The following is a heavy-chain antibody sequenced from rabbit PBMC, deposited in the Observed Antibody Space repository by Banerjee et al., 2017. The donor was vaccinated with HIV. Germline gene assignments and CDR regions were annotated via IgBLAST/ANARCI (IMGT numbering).Heavy chain of an antibody. D-gene: IGHD4-1*01. Sequence: QSLEESGGDLVKPGGTLTLTCKASGFDLSSYYYMCWVRQAPGKGLELIACIYAGSGNTYYASWAKGRFTISETSSTTVTLQMTSLTAADTATYFCARGGLRYYAGGWGWDLWGPGTLVTVS. CDR1: GFDLSSYYY. CDR3: ARGGLRYYAGGWGWDL. V-gene: IGHV1S40*01. CDR2: IYAGSGNT. J-gene: IGHJ4*01.